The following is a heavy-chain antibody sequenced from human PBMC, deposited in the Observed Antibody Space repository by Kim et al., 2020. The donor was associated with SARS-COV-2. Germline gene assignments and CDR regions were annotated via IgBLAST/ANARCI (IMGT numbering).Heavy chain of an antibody. Sequence: ASVKVSCKASGYTFTSYAMHWVRQAPGQRLEWMGWINAGNGNTKYSQKFQGRVTITRDTSASTAYMELSSLRSEDTAVYYCARDLEDCSSTSCYREADYWGQGTLVTVSS. V-gene: IGHV1-3*01. D-gene: IGHD2-2*01. J-gene: IGHJ4*02. CDR1: GYTFTSYA. CDR2: INAGNGNT. CDR3: ARDLEDCSSTSCYREADY.